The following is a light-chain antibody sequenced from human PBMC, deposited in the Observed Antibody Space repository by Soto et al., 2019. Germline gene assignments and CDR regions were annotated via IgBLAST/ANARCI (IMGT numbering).Light chain of an antibody. J-gene: IGLJ1*01. CDR1: SSDVGGYNY. V-gene: IGLV2-14*01. CDR2: EVS. Sequence: ALTQPASVSGSPGQSITFSCTGTSSDVGGYNYVSWYQQHPGKAPKLMIYEVSNRPSGVSNRFSGSKSGSTASLTISGLQAEDEADYYCCSYTSSVTYVFGTGTKLTVL. CDR3: CSYTSSVTYV.